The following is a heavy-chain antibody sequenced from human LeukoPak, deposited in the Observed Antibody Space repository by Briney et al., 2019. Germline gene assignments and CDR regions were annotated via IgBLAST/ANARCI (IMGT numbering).Heavy chain of an antibody. CDR1: GGSISSYY. CDR2: ISYSGST. CDR3: ARHSICFDP. V-gene: IGHV4-59*08. Sequence: SETLSLTCTVSGGSISSYYWSWIRQPPGKGLEWIGYISYSGSTNYNPSLKGRVTISVDTSKNQFSLKLTSETAADTAVYYCARHSICFDPWGQGTLVTVSS. J-gene: IGHJ5*02.